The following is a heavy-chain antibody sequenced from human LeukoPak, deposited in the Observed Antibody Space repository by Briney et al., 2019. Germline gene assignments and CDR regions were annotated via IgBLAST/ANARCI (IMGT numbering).Heavy chain of an antibody. CDR2: ISSSSSYI. CDR1: GFTFSSYS. CDR3: ATGYSSSWSFDY. J-gene: IGHJ4*02. Sequence: PGGSLRLSCAASGFTFSSYSMNWVRQAPGKGLEWVSSISSSSSYIYYADSVKGRFTISRDSAKNSLYLQMNSLRAEDTAVYYCATGYSSSWSFDYWGQGTLVTVSS. V-gene: IGHV3-21*01. D-gene: IGHD6-13*01.